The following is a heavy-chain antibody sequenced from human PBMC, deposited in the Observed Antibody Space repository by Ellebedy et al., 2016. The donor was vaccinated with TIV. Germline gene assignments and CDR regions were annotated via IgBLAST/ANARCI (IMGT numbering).Heavy chain of an antibody. Sequence: AASVKVSCKASGYTFTSYSMHWVRQAPGQRLEWMGWINGGNGNTKYSQKFQGRVTLTRDTSTYTAYMELSSLRSEDTAVYYCARIFVYYFGMDVWGQGTTVTVSS. CDR2: INGGNGNT. J-gene: IGHJ6*02. CDR1: GYTFTSYS. CDR3: ARIFVYYFGMDV. D-gene: IGHD3-3*01. V-gene: IGHV1-3*01.